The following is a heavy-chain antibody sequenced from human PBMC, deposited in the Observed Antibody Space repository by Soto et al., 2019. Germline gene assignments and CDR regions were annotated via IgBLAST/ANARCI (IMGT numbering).Heavy chain of an antibody. CDR2: IYSGGST. CDR1: GFTVSSNY. D-gene: IGHD3-22*01. J-gene: IGHJ4*02. V-gene: IGHV3-66*01. CDR3: ARVRVGGAYYYDSSGYYPDY. Sequence: GGSLRLSCAASGFTVSSNYMSWVRQAPGKGLEWVSVIYSGGSTYYADSVKGRFTISRDNSKNTLYLQMNSLRAEDTAVYYCARVRVGGAYYYDSSGYYPDYWGQGTLVTVSS.